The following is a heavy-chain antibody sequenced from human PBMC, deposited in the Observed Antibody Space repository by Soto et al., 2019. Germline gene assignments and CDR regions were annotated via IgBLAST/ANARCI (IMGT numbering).Heavy chain of an antibody. D-gene: IGHD5-12*01. CDR3: AKDSHIVATTTLDY. J-gene: IGHJ4*02. CDR1: GFTFDDYA. V-gene: IGHV3-9*01. Sequence: EVQLVESGGGLVQPGRSLRLSCAASGFTFDDYAMHWVRQAPGKGLEWVSGISWNSGSIGYADSVKGRFTISRDNAKNSLYLQMNSLRAEDTALYYCAKDSHIVATTTLDYWGQGTLFTVSS. CDR2: ISWNSGSI.